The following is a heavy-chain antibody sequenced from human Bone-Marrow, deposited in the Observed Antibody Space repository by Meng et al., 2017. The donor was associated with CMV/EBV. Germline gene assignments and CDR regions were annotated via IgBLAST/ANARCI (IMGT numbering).Heavy chain of an antibody. Sequence: ASVKVSCKASGYTFTGYYMHWVRQAPGQGLEWMGWINPNSGGTNYAQKFQGRVTMTRDSSISTAYMELSRLRSDNTALYYWAREIVRAYNWFDPWGQGTLVTVSS. V-gene: IGHV1-2*02. J-gene: IGHJ5*02. D-gene: IGHD2-21*01. CDR1: GYTFTGYY. CDR2: INPNSGGT. CDR3: AREIVRAYNWFDP.